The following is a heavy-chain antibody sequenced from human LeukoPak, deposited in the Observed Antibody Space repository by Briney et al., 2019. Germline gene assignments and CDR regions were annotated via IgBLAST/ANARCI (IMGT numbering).Heavy chain of an antibody. CDR3: ARVGGHYYDSSGYPDY. CDR2: MNPNSGNT. V-gene: IGHV1-8*01. J-gene: IGHJ4*02. Sequence: ASVKVSCKASGYTFTSYDINWVRQATGQGLEWMGWMNPNSGNTGYAQKFQGRVTMTRNTSISTAYMELSSLRSEDTAVYYCARVGGHYYDSSGYPDYWGQGTLVTVSS. D-gene: IGHD3-22*01. CDR1: GYTFTSYD.